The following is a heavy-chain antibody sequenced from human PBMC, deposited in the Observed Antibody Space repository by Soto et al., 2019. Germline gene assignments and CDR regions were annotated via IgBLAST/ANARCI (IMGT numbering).Heavy chain of an antibody. Sequence: EVQLVESGGGLVQPGRSLRLSCAASGFTFDDYAMHWVRQAPGKGLEWVSGISWNSGSIGYADSVKGRFTISRDNAKNSLYLQMNSLRAEDTALYYCAKARSPVAGNSYFQHWGQGTLVTVSS. CDR3: AKARSPVAGNSYFQH. CDR2: ISWNSGSI. J-gene: IGHJ1*01. V-gene: IGHV3-9*01. D-gene: IGHD6-19*01. CDR1: GFTFDDYA.